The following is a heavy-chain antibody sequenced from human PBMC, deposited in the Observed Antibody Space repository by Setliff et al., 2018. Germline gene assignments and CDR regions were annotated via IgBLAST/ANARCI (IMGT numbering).Heavy chain of an antibody. CDR3: ARNWVTAQHYYYGMDV. Sequence: GGSLRLSCAASGFTFSNYGMHWVRQAPGKGLEWVALIWNDGSSKFYGDSVKGRFTISRDNSKNTLYLQMDSLRAEDTAVYYCARNWVTAQHYYYGMDVWGQGTTVTV. J-gene: IGHJ6*02. CDR2: IWNDGSSK. CDR1: GFTFSNYG. V-gene: IGHV3-33*01. D-gene: IGHD2-21*02.